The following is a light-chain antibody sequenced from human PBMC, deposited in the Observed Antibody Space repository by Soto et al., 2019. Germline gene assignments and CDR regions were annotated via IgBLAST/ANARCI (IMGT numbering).Light chain of an antibody. V-gene: IGLV1-44*01. Sequence: QSVLTQPPSASETPGQRVTISCSGSSSNTGSNSVNWYQQLPGTAPILLIYNNNSRPSGVPDRFSGSKSGTSASLAISGLQSEDQADFFCGAWDDSLNAHVFGTGTKLTVL. CDR2: NNN. CDR1: SSNTGSNS. J-gene: IGLJ1*01. CDR3: GAWDDSLNAHV.